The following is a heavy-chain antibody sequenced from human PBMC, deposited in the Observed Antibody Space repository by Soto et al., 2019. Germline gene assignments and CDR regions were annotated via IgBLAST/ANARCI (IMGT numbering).Heavy chain of an antibody. CDR1: GGSISSSSYY. Sequence: QLQLQESGPGLVKPSETLSLTCTVSGGSISSSSYYWGWIRQPPGKGLEWIGSSYYSGSTYYNPSLKCRVTISVATSKNQFSLKLSSVTAADAAVYYCARQIVATRYFDYWGQGTLVTVSS. D-gene: IGHD5-12*01. CDR3: ARQIVATRYFDY. J-gene: IGHJ4*02. CDR2: SYYSGST. V-gene: IGHV4-39*01.